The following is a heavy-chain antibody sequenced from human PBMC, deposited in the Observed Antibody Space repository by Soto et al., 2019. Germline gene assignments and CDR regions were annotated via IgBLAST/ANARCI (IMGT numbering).Heavy chain of an antibody. J-gene: IGHJ4*02. V-gene: IGHV3-23*01. D-gene: IGHD6-13*01. CDR1: GFTFSSYA. CDR2: ISGNSDST. Sequence: EVQLLESGGNLVQPGGSLRLSCAASGFTFSSYAMSWVRQAPGKGLEWVSTISGNSDSTYYAGSVKGRFTISRDNSRNTVYLQVDSLRAEDTAVSYCAKGAGSISSWFDFWGQGTLVSVSS. CDR3: AKGAGSISSWFDF.